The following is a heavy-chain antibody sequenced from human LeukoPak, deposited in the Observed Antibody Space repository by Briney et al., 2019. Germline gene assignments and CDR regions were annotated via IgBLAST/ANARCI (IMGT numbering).Heavy chain of an antibody. V-gene: IGHV3-33*01. J-gene: IGHJ2*01. CDR1: GFTFSSYG. CDR3: ARSQQQLGDWYFDL. Sequence: GRSLRLSCAASGFTFSSYGMHWVRQAPGKGLEWVAVIWYDGSNKYYADSVKGRFTISRDNSKNTLYLQMNSLRAEDTAVYYCARSQQQLGDWYFDLWGRGTLVTVSS. D-gene: IGHD6-13*01. CDR2: IWYDGSNK.